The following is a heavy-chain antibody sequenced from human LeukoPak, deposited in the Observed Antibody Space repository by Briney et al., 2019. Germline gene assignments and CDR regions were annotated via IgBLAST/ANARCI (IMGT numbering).Heavy chain of an antibody. CDR3: ARSKDFPFFDA. V-gene: IGHV1-46*01. CDR2: INPSGGST. J-gene: IGHJ4*02. Sequence: ASVKVSCKASGYTFTSYYMHWVRQAPGQGLEWMGIINPSGGSTSYAQKFQGRVSITTDTSARTAYMELRSLGSEDTAIYYCARSKDFPFFDAWGQGTLVTVSS. D-gene: IGHD5/OR15-5a*01. CDR1: GYTFTSYY.